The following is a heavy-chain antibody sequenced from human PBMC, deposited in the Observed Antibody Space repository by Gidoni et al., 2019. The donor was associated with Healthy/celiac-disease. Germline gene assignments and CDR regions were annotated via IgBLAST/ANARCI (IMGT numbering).Heavy chain of an antibody. CDR2: ISSSSSYI. J-gene: IGHJ4*02. Sequence: EVQLVESGGGLVKPGGSLRLSCAASGFTFSSYSMNWVRQAPGKGLEWVSSISSSSSYIYYADSVKGRFTISRDNAKNSLYLQMNSLRAEDTAVYYCARSAVAAGNHYFDYWGQGTLVTVSS. CDR3: ARSAVAAGNHYFDY. CDR1: GFTFSSYS. V-gene: IGHV3-21*01. D-gene: IGHD5-12*01.